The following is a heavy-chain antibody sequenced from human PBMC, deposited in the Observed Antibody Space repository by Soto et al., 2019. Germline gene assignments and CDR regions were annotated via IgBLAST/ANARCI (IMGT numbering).Heavy chain of an antibody. Sequence: EVQLLESGGGLVQPGGSLRLSCAASGFTFSSYAMSWVRQAPGKGLEWVSAISGSGGSTYYADSVKGRFTISRDNSKNTLYLQMNSLRAEDTAVYYCAKKEYAYGDYYYYGMDVWGQGTTVTVSS. CDR1: GFTFSSYA. CDR3: AKKEYAYGDYYYYGMDV. V-gene: IGHV3-23*01. D-gene: IGHD4-17*01. CDR2: ISGSGGST. J-gene: IGHJ6*02.